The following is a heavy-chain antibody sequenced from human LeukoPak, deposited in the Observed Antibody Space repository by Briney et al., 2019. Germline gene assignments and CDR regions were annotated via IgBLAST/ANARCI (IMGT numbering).Heavy chain of an antibody. CDR1: GFTFSTYA. CDR3: AGDTNGC. V-gene: IGHV3-30-3*01. Sequence: GGSLRLSRAASGFTFSTYAMHWVRQAPGKGLEWVAAIAHDGSNKNYADSVKGRFTISRDNSKNTLYLQMSSLRPEDTAVYYCAGDTNGCWGQGTLVTVSS. J-gene: IGHJ4*02. D-gene: IGHD5-24*01. CDR2: IAHDGSNK.